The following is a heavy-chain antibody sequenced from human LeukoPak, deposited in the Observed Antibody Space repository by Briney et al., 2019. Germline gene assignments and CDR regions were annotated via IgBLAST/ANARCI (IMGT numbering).Heavy chain of an antibody. V-gene: IGHV4-39*02. Sequence: SDTLSLICHVSGGSIKRSSYFWGWVRQPPGKGLEWFGSIYYSGNTYYNPSLKSRVTISVDTSKNHFSLKLRSVTAADTAAYYCARPILAERPGRYFDLWGRGTLVTVSS. J-gene: IGHJ2*01. CDR2: IYYSGNT. CDR1: GGSIKRSSYF. CDR3: ARPILAERPGRYFDL. D-gene: IGHD6-6*01.